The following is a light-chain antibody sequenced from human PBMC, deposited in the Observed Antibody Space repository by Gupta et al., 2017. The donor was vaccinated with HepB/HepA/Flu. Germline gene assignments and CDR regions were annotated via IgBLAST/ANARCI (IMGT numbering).Light chain of an antibody. Sequence: QSALTPPASVPGSPGPSLTISFTGTSSAVGGYNYVSWYQQHPGKAPKLMIYAVSNRPSGVSNRFSGSKSGNTAALTISGLQTEEEADYYCSSYTISSTRVVFGGGTKLTVL. J-gene: IGLJ2*01. CDR3: SSYTISSTRVV. V-gene: IGLV2-14*03. CDR2: AVS. CDR1: SSAVGGYNY.